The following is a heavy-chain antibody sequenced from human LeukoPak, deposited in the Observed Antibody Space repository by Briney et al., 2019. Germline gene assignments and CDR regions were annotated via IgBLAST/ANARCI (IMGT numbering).Heavy chain of an antibody. D-gene: IGHD1-26*01. J-gene: IGHJ4*02. Sequence: GGSLRLSCAASGFTFSSYSMNWVRQAPGKGLEWVSAISGSGGSTYYADSVKGRFTISRDNSKNTLYLQMNSLRAEDTAVYYCAKGPHSGSYLGLFDYWGQGTLVTVSS. CDR2: ISGSGGST. CDR1: GFTFSSYS. V-gene: IGHV3-23*01. CDR3: AKGPHSGSYLGLFDY.